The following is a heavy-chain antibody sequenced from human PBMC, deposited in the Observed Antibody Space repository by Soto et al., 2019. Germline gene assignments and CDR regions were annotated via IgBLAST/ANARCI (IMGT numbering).Heavy chain of an antibody. CDR3: ARRYGGAFDI. CDR1: GGSISSGGYS. V-gene: IGHV4-61*08. D-gene: IGHD4-17*01. J-gene: IGHJ3*02. Sequence: PSETLSLTCAVSGGSISSGGYSWSWIRQPPGKGLEWIGYTYYSGSTNYNPSLKSRVTISVDMSKNQFSLKLSSVTAADTAVYYCARRYGGAFDIWGQGTMVTVSS. CDR2: TYYSGST.